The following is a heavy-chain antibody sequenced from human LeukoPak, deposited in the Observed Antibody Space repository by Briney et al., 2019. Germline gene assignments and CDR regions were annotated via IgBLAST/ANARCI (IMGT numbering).Heavy chain of an antibody. J-gene: IGHJ3*02. CDR2: IYPGDSDT. CDR1: GYSFTSYW. CDR3: ARRMTTDDYGDYVDAFDI. V-gene: IGHV5-51*01. Sequence: GESLKISCKGSGYSFTSYWIGWVRQMPGKGLEWMGIIYPGDSDTRYSPSFQGRVTISADKSISTAYLQWSSLKASDTAMYYCARRMTTDDYGDYVDAFDIWGQGTMVTVSS. D-gene: IGHD4-17*01.